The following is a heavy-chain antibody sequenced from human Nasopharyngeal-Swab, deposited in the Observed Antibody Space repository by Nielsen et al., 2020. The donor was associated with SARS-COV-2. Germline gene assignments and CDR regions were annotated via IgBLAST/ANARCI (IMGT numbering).Heavy chain of an antibody. Sequence: SETLSLTCTVSGGSISSGGYYWSWIRQHPGKGLEWIGYIYYSGSTYYNPSLKSRVTISVDTSKNQFSLKLSSVTAADTAVYYCARQFRYGVHFDYWGQGTLVTVPS. CDR2: IYYSGST. D-gene: IGHD4-17*01. CDR3: ARQFRYGVHFDY. CDR1: GGSISSGGYY. V-gene: IGHV4-31*03. J-gene: IGHJ4*02.